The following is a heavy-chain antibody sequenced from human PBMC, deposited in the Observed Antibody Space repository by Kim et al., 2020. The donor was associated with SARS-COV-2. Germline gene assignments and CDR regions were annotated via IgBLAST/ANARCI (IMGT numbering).Heavy chain of an antibody. D-gene: IGHD6-6*01. Sequence: KFQGRVNMTRDTSTSTVYMELSSLRSEDTAVYYCARTFSSSFDYYGMDVWGQGTTVTVSS. J-gene: IGHJ6*02. V-gene: IGHV1-46*01. CDR3: ARTFSSSFDYYGMDV.